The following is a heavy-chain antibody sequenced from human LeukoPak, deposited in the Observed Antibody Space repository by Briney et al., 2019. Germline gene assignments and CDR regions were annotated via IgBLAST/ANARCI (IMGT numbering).Heavy chain of an antibody. D-gene: IGHD3-9*01. CDR1: GFNFYSYA. J-gene: IGHJ4*02. CDR2: MSGSGGSI. CDR3: ARDHPRYFDWLPSD. V-gene: IGHV3-23*01. Sequence: GGSLRLSCAASGFNFYSYAMTWVRQAPGKGLEWVSGMSGSGGSIYYADSVRGRFTISRDNHKSTLYLQMNSLRAEDTDVYYCARDHPRYFDWLPSDWGQGALVIVSS.